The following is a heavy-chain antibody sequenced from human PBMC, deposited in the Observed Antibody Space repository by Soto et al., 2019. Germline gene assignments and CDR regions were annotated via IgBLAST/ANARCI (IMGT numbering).Heavy chain of an antibody. D-gene: IGHD1-1*01. CDR2: IHYSGST. CDR1: GGSIISYY. V-gene: IGHV4-59*01. Sequence: QVQLQESGPGLVKSSATLSLTCTVSGGSIISYYWSWIRQPPGKGLEWIGYIHYSGSTNYNPSLKRRVPISVETSKNQFSQQLSSVTAAETAVYYCARYRNWQGYYGMDVWGQGTTVTVSS. J-gene: IGHJ6*02. CDR3: ARYRNWQGYYGMDV.